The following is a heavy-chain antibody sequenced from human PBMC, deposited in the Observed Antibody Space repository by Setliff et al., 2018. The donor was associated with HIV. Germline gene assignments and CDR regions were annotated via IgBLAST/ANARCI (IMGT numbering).Heavy chain of an antibody. Sequence: SETLSLTCAVYGGSFTNYYWSWIRQPPGKGLEWIGEINHSGSTNYNPSLKSRVTISVDRSKNQFSLKLSSVTAADTAVYYCARGGWEQWLVTPVPAFDIWGQGSMVTVSS. J-gene: IGHJ3*02. D-gene: IGHD6-19*01. CDR1: GGSFTNYY. V-gene: IGHV4-34*01. CDR3: ARGGWEQWLVTPVPAFDI. CDR2: INHSGST.